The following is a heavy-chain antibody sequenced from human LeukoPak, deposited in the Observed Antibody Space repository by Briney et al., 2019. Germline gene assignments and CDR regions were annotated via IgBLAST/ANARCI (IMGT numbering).Heavy chain of an antibody. CDR3: VRGARVAPD. Sequence: GGSLRLSCAASGFTFGDFYMSWIRQAPGKGLEWVSYISGSSGDTNYVDSVRGRFTVSRDSAKNSLYLQMNSLRAEDTAVYYCVRGARVAPDWGQGTLVTVSS. J-gene: IGHJ4*02. D-gene: IGHD2-21*01. V-gene: IGHV3-11*05. CDR2: ISGSSGDT. CDR1: GFTFGDFY.